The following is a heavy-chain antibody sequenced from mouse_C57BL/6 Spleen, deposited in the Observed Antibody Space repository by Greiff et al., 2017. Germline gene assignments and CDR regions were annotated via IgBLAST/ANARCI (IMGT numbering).Heavy chain of an antibody. J-gene: IGHJ1*03. V-gene: IGHV6-3*01. D-gene: IGHD1-1*01. CDR2: IRLKSDNYAT. CDR1: GFTFSNYW. Sequence: EVKVEESGGGLVQPGGSMKLSCVASGFTFSNYWMNWVRQSPEKGLEWVAQIRLKSDNYATHYAESVKGRFTISRDDSKSSVYLQMNNLRAEDTGIYYCTAGYYGRDWYFDVWGTGTTVTVSS. CDR3: TAGYYGRDWYFDV.